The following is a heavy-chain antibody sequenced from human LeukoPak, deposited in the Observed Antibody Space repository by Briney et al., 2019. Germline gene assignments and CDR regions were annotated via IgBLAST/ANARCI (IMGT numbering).Heavy chain of an antibody. Sequence: PGGSLRLSCAASGFTFSDYYMSWIRQAPGTGVEWVSYISSSVSTIYYADSVKGRFTISRDNAKNSLYLQMNSLRAEDTAVYYCARMNTYYGSGSYYGTDDYYYMDVWGKGTTVTVSS. V-gene: IGHV3-11*01. CDR2: ISSSVSTI. CDR3: ARMNTYYGSGSYYGTDDYYYMDV. CDR1: GFTFSDYY. D-gene: IGHD3-10*01. J-gene: IGHJ6*03.